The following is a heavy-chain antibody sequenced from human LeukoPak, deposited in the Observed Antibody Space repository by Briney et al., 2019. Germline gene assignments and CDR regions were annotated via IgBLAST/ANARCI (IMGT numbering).Heavy chain of an antibody. CDR3: ASRDGRNSIDY. CDR1: GYSISSGYY. CDR2: IYHSGST. V-gene: IGHV4-38-2*01. J-gene: IGHJ4*02. D-gene: IGHD5-24*01. Sequence: SETLSLTCAVSGYSISSGYYWGWIRQPPGKGLEWIGSIYHSGSTNYNPSLKSRVTISVDTSKNQFSLKLSSVTAADTAVYYCASRDGRNSIDYWGQGTLVTVSS.